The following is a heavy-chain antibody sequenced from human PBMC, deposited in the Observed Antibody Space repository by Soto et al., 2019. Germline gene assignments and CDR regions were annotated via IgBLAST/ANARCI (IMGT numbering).Heavy chain of an antibody. Sequence: EVQLLESGGGLVQPGGSLRLSCAASGFTFSSYAMSWVRQAPGKGLEWVSAISGSGGSTYNADSGKGRFTLSRDNSNNTLYLQMNSLRAEDTAVYYCAKVEEDGGMDVWGQGTTVTVSS. J-gene: IGHJ6*02. CDR1: GFTFSSYA. CDR3: AKVEEDGGMDV. D-gene: IGHD2-15*01. V-gene: IGHV3-23*01. CDR2: ISGSGGST.